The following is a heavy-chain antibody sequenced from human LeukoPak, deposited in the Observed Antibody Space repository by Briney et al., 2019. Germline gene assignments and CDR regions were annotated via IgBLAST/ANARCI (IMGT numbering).Heavy chain of an antibody. CDR1: GFTFSSYA. J-gene: IGHJ5*02. D-gene: IGHD3-10*01. CDR2: ISGSGGST. V-gene: IGHV3-23*01. CDR3: AKGGSIIWSGSWFDP. Sequence: PGGSLRLSCAASGFTFSSYAMSWVRQAPGKGLEWVSAISGSGGSTYYADSVKGRFTISRDNSKNTLYLQKNSLRAEDTAVYYCAKGGSIIWSGSWFDPWGQGTLVTVSS.